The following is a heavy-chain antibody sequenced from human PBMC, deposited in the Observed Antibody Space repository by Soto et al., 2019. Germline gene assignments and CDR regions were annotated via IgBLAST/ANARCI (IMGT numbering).Heavy chain of an antibody. V-gene: IGHV3-43*01. CDR3: AKERAVVVPDTINYFGMDA. CDR2: ISWDGEST. J-gene: IGHJ6*02. Sequence: GGSLRLSCAASGFTFDDYTLHWVRQAPGKGLEWVALISWDGESTHYADSVKGRFTISRDNSKSSLYLQMSSLRSDDTALYYCAKERAVVVPDTINYFGMDAWGQGTTVTVSS. D-gene: IGHD2-2*01. CDR1: GFTFDDYT.